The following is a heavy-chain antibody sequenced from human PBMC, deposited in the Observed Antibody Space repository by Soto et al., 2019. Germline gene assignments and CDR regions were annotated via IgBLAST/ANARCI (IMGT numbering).Heavy chain of an antibody. CDR2: INQDGSGG. Sequence: GGSLRLSCAASGFTFSDYWMSWVRQAPGKGLEWVGNINQDGSGGYYVDSLKGRFTISRDNAKNSLFLQMNNLRAEDTAVYYCASRGSAGIHFGSWGQGTLVTVSS. J-gene: IGHJ4*02. CDR1: GFTFSDYW. V-gene: IGHV3-7*03. D-gene: IGHD3-10*01. CDR3: ASRGSAGIHFGS.